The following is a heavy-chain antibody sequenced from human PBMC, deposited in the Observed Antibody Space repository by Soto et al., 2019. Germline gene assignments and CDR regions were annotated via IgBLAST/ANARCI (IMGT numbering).Heavy chain of an antibody. J-gene: IGHJ4*02. V-gene: IGHV1-69*06. CDR2: IIPIFGTT. CDR3: AKEGTTLTTSRYFDS. Sequence: ASVKVSCKTAGGTFTTYAITWVRQAPEQGLEWMGGIIPIFGTTNYARKFQGTVTITADNSTAYMELSNLKSEDTAVYYCAKEGTTLTTSRYFDSWGQGTLVTVSS. CDR1: GGTFTTYA. D-gene: IGHD4-17*01.